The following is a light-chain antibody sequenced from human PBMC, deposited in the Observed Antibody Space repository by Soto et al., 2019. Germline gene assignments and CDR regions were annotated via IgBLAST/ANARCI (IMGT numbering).Light chain of an antibody. CDR1: QSVTTR. J-gene: IGKJ5*01. V-gene: IGKV3-20*01. CDR2: GAS. CDR3: QQYGGSPIT. Sequence: LSPGERVTLSCRASQSVTTRLAWYQHKPGQAPTLLMSGASNRASGVPVRFSGSGSGTDFTLTITRLEPEDFALYYCQQYGGSPITFGLGTRLEIK.